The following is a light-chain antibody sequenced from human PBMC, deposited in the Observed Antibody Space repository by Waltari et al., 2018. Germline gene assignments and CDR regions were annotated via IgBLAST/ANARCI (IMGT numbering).Light chain of an antibody. J-gene: IGLJ3*02. CDR1: SGHSSNV. CDR2: VNSDGSH. V-gene: IGLV4-69*01. Sequence: QLVLTQSPSASASLGASVKLTCTLSSGHSSNVIAWLQQQPEKGPRFLMKVNSDGSHRKGDVIPDRFSGSGSGAERYLSISSLQSEDEADYFCQTGGHGTWVFGGGTKLTVL. CDR3: QTGGHGTWV.